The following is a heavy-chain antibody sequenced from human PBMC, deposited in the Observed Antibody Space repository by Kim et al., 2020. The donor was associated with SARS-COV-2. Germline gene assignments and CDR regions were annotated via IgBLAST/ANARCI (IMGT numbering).Heavy chain of an antibody. Sequence: GGSLRLSCAASGFTFSSYSMNWVRQAPGKGLEWVSSISSSSSYIYYADSVKGRFTISRDNAKNSLYLQMNSLRAEDTAVYYCARGRVAAAGSYYFDYWGQGTLVTVSS. CDR1: GFTFSSYS. CDR2: ISSSSSYI. CDR3: ARGRVAAAGSYYFDY. D-gene: IGHD6-13*01. V-gene: IGHV3-21*01. J-gene: IGHJ4*02.